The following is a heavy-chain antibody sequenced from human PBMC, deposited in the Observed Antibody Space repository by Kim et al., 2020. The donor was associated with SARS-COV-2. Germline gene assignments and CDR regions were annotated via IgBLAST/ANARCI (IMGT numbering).Heavy chain of an antibody. Sequence: SETLSLTCTVSGYSISSGYYWCWIRQPPGKGRGGSGSIYHSGSTYYNPSLKSRVTISVDTTKNQFSLKLSCVTAADTAVYYCARDDSSGWYHGMDYSGQGALRTVS. CDR3: ARDDSSGWYHGMDY. CDR2: IYHSGST. J-gene: IGHJ4*02. D-gene: IGHD6-19*01. CDR1: GYSISSGYY. V-gene: IGHV4-38-2*02.